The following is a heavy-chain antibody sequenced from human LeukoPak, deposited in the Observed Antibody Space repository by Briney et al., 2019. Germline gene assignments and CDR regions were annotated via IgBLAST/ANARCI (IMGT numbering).Heavy chain of an antibody. V-gene: IGHV1-3*01. D-gene: IGHD3-16*01. CDR1: GYTFTSYA. CDR2: INAGNGNT. J-gene: IGHJ4*02. CDR3: ARWSNTSPGGFDS. Sequence: ASVKVSCKASGYTFTSYAMHWVRQAPGQRLEWMGWINAGNGNTKYPQKFQGRVTITRDPSTSTAYMELSSLRSEDTAIYYCARWSNTSPGGFDSWGQGSLVTVSS.